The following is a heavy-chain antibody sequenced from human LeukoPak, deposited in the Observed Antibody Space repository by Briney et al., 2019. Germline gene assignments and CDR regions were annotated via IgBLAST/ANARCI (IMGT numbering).Heavy chain of an antibody. J-gene: IGHJ4*02. CDR2: ISSSSSYI. D-gene: IGHD2-21*02. Sequence: TGGSLRLSCAASGFTFSSYSMNWVRQAPGKGLEWVSSISSSSSYIYYADSVKGRFTISRDNAKNSLYLQMNSLRAEDTAVYYCARDPTYCGGDCYPSDFDYWGQGTLVTVSS. CDR3: ARDPTYCGGDCYPSDFDY. V-gene: IGHV3-21*01. CDR1: GFTFSSYS.